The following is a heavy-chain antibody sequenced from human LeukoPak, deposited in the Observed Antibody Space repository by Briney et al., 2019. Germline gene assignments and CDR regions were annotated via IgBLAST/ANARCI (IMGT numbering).Heavy chain of an antibody. D-gene: IGHD6-6*01. CDR3: AREPPFGDGDVAARLFDY. J-gene: IGHJ4*02. Sequence: GASVKVSCKASGYTFTSYGISWVRQAPGQGLEWMGWISAYNGNTNYAQKLQGRVTMTTDTSTSTAYMELRSLRSDDTAVYYCAREPPFGDGDVAARLFDYWGQGTLVTVSS. V-gene: IGHV1-18*01. CDR2: ISAYNGNT. CDR1: GYTFTSYG.